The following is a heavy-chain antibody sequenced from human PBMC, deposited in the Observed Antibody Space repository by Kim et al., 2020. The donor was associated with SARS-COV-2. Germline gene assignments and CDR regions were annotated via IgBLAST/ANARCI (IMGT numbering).Heavy chain of an antibody. J-gene: IGHJ3*02. Sequence: SETLSLTCTVSGGSISSYYWSWIRQPPGKGLEWIGYIYYSGSTNYNPSLKSRVTISVDTSKNQFSLKLSSVTAADTAVYYCAREESYYDSSGYGLGAFDIWGQGTMVTVSS. CDR3: AREESYYDSSGYGLGAFDI. D-gene: IGHD3-22*01. CDR2: IYYSGST. CDR1: GGSISSYY. V-gene: IGHV4-59*01.